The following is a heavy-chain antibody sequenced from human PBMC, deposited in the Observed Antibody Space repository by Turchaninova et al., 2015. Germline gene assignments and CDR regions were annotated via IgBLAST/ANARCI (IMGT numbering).Heavy chain of an antibody. CDR3: ARQSSDYPGQTFDH. D-gene: IGHD4-17*01. Sequence: QVQLQESGPGLVQPSETLSLTCAVSGYSISSRYYWGWIRQPPGKGLEWLGSINLSGNTYYNPSLESRGTISVETSKNQFSLKMTSVTAADTAMYYCARQSSDYPGQTFDHWGQGTQVTISS. CDR2: INLSGNT. J-gene: IGHJ4*02. CDR1: GYSISSRYY. V-gene: IGHV4-38-2*01.